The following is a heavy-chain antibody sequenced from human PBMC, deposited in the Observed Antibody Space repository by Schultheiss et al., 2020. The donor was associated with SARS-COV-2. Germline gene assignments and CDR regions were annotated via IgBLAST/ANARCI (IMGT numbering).Heavy chain of an antibody. CDR3: ARGRVRGVIFNWFDP. J-gene: IGHJ5*02. D-gene: IGHD3-10*01. Sequence: GGSLRLSCAASGFTFSSYEMNWVRQAPGKGLEWVSVIYSCGSTYYADSVKGRFTISRDNAKNSLYLQMNSLRDEDTAVYYCARGRVRGVIFNWFDPWGQGTLVTVSS. V-gene: IGHV3-53*01. CDR1: GFTFSSYE. CDR2: IYSCGST.